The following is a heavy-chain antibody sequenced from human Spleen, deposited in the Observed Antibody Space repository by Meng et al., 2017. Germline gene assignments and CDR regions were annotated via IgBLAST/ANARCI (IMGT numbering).Heavy chain of an antibody. CDR3: ASLLVGATGLGFDY. Sequence: SETLSLTCTVSGGSISSYYWSWIRQPPGKGLEWSGYTYYSGSTNYNPSLKSRVTISVDTSKNQFSLKLSSVTAADTAVYYCASLLVGATGLGFDYWGQGTLVTVSS. J-gene: IGHJ4*02. CDR2: TYYSGST. V-gene: IGHV4-59*01. D-gene: IGHD1-26*01. CDR1: GGSISSYY.